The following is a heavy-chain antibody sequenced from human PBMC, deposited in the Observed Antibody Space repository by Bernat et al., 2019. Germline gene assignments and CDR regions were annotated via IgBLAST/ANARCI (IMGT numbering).Heavy chain of an antibody. Sequence: EVQLVESGGGIVQPGGSLRVSCAASGFSFSSYWMHWVRQAPGEGLVWVSCINGDGVRTRDADSVKGRFTISRDNAKDTLYLQMNSLRAEDTAVYYCARGSASAWTDDAFDIWGQGTVVTVSS. CDR2: INGDGVRT. CDR3: ARGSASAWTDDAFDI. CDR1: GFSFSSYW. J-gene: IGHJ3*02. D-gene: IGHD6-19*01. V-gene: IGHV3-74*01.